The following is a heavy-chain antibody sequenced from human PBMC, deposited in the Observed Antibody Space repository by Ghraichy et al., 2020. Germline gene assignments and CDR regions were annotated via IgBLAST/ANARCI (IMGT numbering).Heavy chain of an antibody. CDR3: ARDNSSGYYHDAFAI. Sequence: SETLSLTCTVSGGSISSYYWSWIRQPPGKGLEWIGYIYYSGSTNYNPSLKSRVTISVDTSKNQFSLKLSSVTAADTAVYYCARDNSSGYYHDAFAIWGQGTMVTVSS. CDR2: IYYSGST. CDR1: GGSISSYY. V-gene: IGHV4-59*01. D-gene: IGHD3-22*01. J-gene: IGHJ3*02.